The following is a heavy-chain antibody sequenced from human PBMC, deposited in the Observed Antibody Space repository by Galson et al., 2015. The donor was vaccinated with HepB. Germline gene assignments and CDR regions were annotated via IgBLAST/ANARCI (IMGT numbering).Heavy chain of an antibody. CDR3: ASGGYNHYFDY. V-gene: IGHV4-34*01. J-gene: IGHJ4*02. CDR1: GGSFSGYY. CDR2: INHSGST. D-gene: IGHD5-18*01. Sequence: ETLSLTCAVYGGSFSGYYWSWIRQPPGKGLEWIGEINHSGSTNYNPSLKSRVTISVDTSKNQFSRKLSSVTAADTAVYYCASGGYNHYFDYWGQGTLVTVSS.